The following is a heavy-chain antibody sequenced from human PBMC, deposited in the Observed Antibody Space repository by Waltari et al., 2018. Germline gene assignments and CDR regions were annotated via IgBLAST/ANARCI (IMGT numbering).Heavy chain of an antibody. CDR3: ASGFRTGTSYYGNYFDP. CDR1: GFTFSSYW. J-gene: IGHJ5*02. D-gene: IGHD2-2*03. CDR2: IKQDGSEK. V-gene: IGHV3-7*01. Sequence: EVQLVESGGGLVQPGGSLRLSCTASGFTFSSYWMVWLRQAPGKGLEWVANIKQDGSEKYYVDSVKGRFTISRDNAKNALYLQMSSLRVEDTAIYYCASGFRTGTSYYGNYFDPWGRGTLVTVSS.